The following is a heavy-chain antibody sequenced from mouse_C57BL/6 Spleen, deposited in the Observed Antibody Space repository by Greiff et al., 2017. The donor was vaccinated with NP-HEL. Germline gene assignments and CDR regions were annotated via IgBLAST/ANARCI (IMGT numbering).Heavy chain of an antibody. CDR1: GYSFTSYY. J-gene: IGHJ2*01. CDR2: IYPGSGNT. D-gene: IGHD2-12*01. V-gene: IGHV1-66*01. CDR3: ARGGTYYTPGIGD. Sequence: QVQLQQSGPELVKPGASVKISCKASGYSFTSYYIHWVKQRPGQGLEWIGWIYPGSGNTKYNEKFKGKATLTGDTSSSTAYMQLSSLTSEDCAVYYCARGGTYYTPGIGDWGKGTTLTVAS.